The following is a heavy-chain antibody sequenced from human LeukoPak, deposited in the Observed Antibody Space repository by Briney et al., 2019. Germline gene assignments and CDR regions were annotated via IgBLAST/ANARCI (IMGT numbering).Heavy chain of an antibody. CDR2: IWYDGSNK. D-gene: IGHD2-15*01. Sequence: GGSLRLSCAAFGFTFSSYGMHWVRQAPGKGLEWVAVIWYDGSNKYYADSVKGRFTISRDNSKNTLYLQMNSLRAEDTAVYYCARDGGGYCSGGSCYFPAPFDYWGQGTLVTVSS. J-gene: IGHJ4*02. V-gene: IGHV3-33*01. CDR3: ARDGGGYCSGGSCYFPAPFDY. CDR1: GFTFSSYG.